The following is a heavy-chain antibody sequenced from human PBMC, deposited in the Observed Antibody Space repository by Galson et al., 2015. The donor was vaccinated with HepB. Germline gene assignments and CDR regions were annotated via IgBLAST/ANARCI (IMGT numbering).Heavy chain of an antibody. V-gene: IGHV3-48*02. CDR1: GFSLSSYY. CDR3: ARQGGAGNLDF. Sequence: SLRLSCAASGFSLSSYYMNWVRQAPGRGLEWVSFIGLTNTHTLYSASVTGRFSVSRDSAKSSLYLQMNSLRDEDTAMYYCARQGGAGNLDFWGQGALVIVSS. J-gene: IGHJ4*02. CDR2: IGLTNTHT. D-gene: IGHD1-26*01.